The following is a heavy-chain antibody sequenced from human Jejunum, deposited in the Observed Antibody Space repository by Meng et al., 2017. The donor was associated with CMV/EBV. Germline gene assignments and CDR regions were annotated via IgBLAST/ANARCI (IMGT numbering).Heavy chain of an antibody. CDR2: IIPIFGTA. D-gene: IGHD2-2*01. V-gene: IGHV1-69*06. J-gene: IGHJ5*02. Sequence: SGDTCRKYSVSWERQAPGQGLEWVGGIIPIFGTANYAQKFQGRVTITADKSTNIVYMELTRLTSEDAAMYYCARECPNCYPGTWFDPWGQGTLVTVSS. CDR3: ARECPNCYPGTWFDP. CDR1: GDTCRKYS.